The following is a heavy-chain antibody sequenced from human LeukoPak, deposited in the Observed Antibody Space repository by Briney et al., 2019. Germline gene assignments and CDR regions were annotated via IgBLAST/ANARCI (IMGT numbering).Heavy chain of an antibody. V-gene: IGHV1-8*01. Sequence: ASVKVSCKASRYTFTSYDINWVRQATGQGLEWMGWMNPNSGNTGYAQKFQGRVTMTRNTSISTAYMELSSLRSEDTAVYYCARADYYDSSGYYYPTFDIWGQGTMVTVSS. CDR2: MNPNSGNT. D-gene: IGHD3-22*01. J-gene: IGHJ3*02. CDR3: ARADYYDSSGYYYPTFDI. CDR1: RYTFTSYD.